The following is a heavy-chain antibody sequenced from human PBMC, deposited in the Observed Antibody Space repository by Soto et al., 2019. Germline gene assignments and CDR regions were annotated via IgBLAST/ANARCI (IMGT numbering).Heavy chain of an antibody. V-gene: IGHV1-69*13. Sequence: ASVKVSCKASGGTFSSYAISWVRQAPGQGLEWMGGIIPIFGTANYAQKFQGRVTITADESTSTAYMELSSLRSEDTAVYYCARGDTYYYGMDVWGQGTTVTVSS. CDR3: ARGDTYYYGMDV. D-gene: IGHD5-18*01. CDR2: IIPIFGTA. J-gene: IGHJ6*02. CDR1: GGTFSSYA.